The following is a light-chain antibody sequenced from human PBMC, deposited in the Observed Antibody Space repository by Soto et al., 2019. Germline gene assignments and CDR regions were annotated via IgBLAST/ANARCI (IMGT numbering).Light chain of an antibody. CDR2: EDV. CDR1: SSDVGNTNF. J-gene: IGLJ2*01. Sequence: QSALTQPASVSGSPGQSIAISCTGTSSDVGNTNFVSWFQQHPGKAPKLIIYEDVKRASGGSNRFSGSKSGNTASLTISGLQAEDEADYYCCAYASSTTDVIFGGGTKLTVL. CDR3: CAYASSTTDVI. V-gene: IGLV2-23*01.